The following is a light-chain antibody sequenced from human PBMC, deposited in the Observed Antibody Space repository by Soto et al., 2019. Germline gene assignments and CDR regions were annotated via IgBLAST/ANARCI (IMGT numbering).Light chain of an antibody. CDR1: PSGNGK. CDR2: AAS. CDR3: QQYANWPPVI. J-gene: IGKJ4*01. V-gene: IGKV3-15*01. Sequence: ITESPGTLSVSPGERVTLSCRASPSGNGKGAWYQQKPGQPPSLLIYAASTRATGVPARFSGSGSGTEFTLTITSLQSEDFAVYFCQQYANWPPVIFGGGTKVEIK.